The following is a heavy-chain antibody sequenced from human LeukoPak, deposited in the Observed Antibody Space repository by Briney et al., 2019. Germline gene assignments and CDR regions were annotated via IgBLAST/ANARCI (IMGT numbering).Heavy chain of an antibody. CDR1: GFTFSSYG. D-gene: IGHD3-16*01. Sequence: GGSLRLSCAASGFTFSSYGMHWVRQAPGKGLEWVAFIRYDGSNKYYADSVKGRFTISRDNSKNTLYLQMNSLRAEDTAVYYCAKDRVGTAELRYYYYYMDVWGKGTTVTVSS. CDR2: IRYDGSNK. CDR3: AKDRVGTAELRYYYYYMDV. V-gene: IGHV3-30*02. J-gene: IGHJ6*03.